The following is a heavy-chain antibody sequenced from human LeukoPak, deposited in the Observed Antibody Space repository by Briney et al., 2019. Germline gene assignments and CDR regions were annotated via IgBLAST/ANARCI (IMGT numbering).Heavy chain of an antibody. J-gene: IGHJ4*02. CDR1: GYTFTSYA. CDR3: ARAREWELLDY. CDR2: INAGNGNA. D-gene: IGHD1-26*01. Sequence: ASVEVSCKASGYTFTSYAMHWVRQAPGQRLEWMGWINAGNGNAKYSQKFQGRVTITRDTSASTAYMELSSLRSEDTAVYYCARAREWELLDYWGQGTLVTVSS. V-gene: IGHV1-3*01.